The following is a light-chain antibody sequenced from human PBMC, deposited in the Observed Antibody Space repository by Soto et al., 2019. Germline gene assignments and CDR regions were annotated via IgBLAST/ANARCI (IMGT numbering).Light chain of an antibody. J-gene: IGKJ4*01. CDR1: QSVTDF. Sequence: EIVLTQSPATLSLSPGERATLSCRASQSVTDFLAWYQQKPGQAPRLLIYDASNRATGVPTRFSGSGSGTDFTITSSSLEPEDSALYDGQQRSGWPPLTFGGGTKVAIK. CDR3: QQRSGWPPLT. CDR2: DAS. V-gene: IGKV3-11*01.